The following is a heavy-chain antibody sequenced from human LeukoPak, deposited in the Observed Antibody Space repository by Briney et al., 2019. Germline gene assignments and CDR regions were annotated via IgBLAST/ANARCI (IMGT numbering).Heavy chain of an antibody. D-gene: IGHD6-13*01. J-gene: IGHJ4*02. V-gene: IGHV1-69*13. Sequence: GASVKVSCKASGYTFTSYAISWVRQAPGQGLEWMGGIIPIFGTANYAQKFQGRVTITADESTSTAYMELSSLRSEDTAVYYCARDSYSSSPGGYFDYWGQGTLVTVSS. CDR3: ARDSYSSSPGGYFDY. CDR2: IIPIFGTA. CDR1: GYTFTSYA.